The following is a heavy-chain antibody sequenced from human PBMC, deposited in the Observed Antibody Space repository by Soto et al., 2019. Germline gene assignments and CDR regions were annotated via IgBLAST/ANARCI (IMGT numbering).Heavy chain of an antibody. V-gene: IGHV4-39*01. CDR1: GGSIYRSGYY. Sequence: SSETLSLTCTVSGGSIYRSGYYWGWIRQPPGRGLEWIGNIDYNGVTYSNPSLKSRVTISRDTSKNQFSLKLTSVTAADTALYYCGKVLVGATGHTDSDSWGPGTLVTRLL. CDR3: GKVLVGATGHTDSDS. J-gene: IGHJ4*02. CDR2: IDYNGVT. D-gene: IGHD2-15*01.